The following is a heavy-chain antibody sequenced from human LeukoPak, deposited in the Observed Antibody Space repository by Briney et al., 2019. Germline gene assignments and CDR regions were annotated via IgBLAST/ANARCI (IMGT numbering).Heavy chain of an antibody. Sequence: GGSLRLSCAASGFTFSSYSMNWVRQAPGRGLEWVSTISGSGGSTYYADSVKGRFTISRDNSKNALYLQMNSLRVEDTAVYYCAKDAPYDFWSGWGDVWGQGTTVTVSS. D-gene: IGHD3-3*01. CDR3: AKDAPYDFWSGWGDV. V-gene: IGHV3-23*01. CDR2: ISGSGGST. CDR1: GFTFSSYS. J-gene: IGHJ6*02.